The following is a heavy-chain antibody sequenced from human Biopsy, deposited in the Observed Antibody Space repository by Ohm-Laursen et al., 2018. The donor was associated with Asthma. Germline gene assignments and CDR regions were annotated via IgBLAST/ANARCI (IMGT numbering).Heavy chain of an antibody. V-gene: IGHV3-30-3*01. Sequence: SLRLSCAASGFTFSDYDMHWVRQAPGKGLEWVAVISYDGTNKDYADSVKGRFTFSRDNSKNTVYLDISSLRIEDTAVFYCGIVVAANPFQGDCWGQGTLVTVSS. D-gene: IGHD2-15*01. J-gene: IGHJ4*02. CDR2: ISYDGTNK. CDR3: GIVVAANPFQGDC. CDR1: GFTFSDYD.